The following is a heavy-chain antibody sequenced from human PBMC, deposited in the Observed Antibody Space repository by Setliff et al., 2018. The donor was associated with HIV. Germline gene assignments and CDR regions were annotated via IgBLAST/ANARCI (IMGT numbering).Heavy chain of an antibody. Sequence: SETLSLTCAVSGGSITNADYYWSWIRQPPGKGLEWIGYIYYSGNTYYNPSLKSRATISVDTSKNQFSLKLNSVTVADTAVYYCARDPAVASREVAFDIWGQGTMVTVSS. V-gene: IGHV4-30-4*08. CDR3: ARDPAVASREVAFDI. CDR1: GGSITNADYY. D-gene: IGHD2-21*01. CDR2: IYYSGNT. J-gene: IGHJ3*02.